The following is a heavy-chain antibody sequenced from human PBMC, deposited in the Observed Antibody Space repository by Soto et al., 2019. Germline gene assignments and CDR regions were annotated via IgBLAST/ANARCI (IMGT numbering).Heavy chain of an antibody. CDR2: IYYSGTT. CDR1: GGSISSGGYY. CDR3: ARSRDYYDSSGHYYFDY. V-gene: IGHV4-31*03. D-gene: IGHD3-22*01. Sequence: SETLSLTCTVSGGSISSGGYYWSWIRQHPGKGLEWIGYIYYSGTTYYNPSLKSRVTISVDTSKNQFSLKLSSVTAADTAVYYCARSRDYYDSSGHYYFDYWGQGTLVTVSS. J-gene: IGHJ4*02.